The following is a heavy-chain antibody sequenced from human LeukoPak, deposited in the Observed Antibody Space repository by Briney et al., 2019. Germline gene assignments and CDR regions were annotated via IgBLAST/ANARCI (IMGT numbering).Heavy chain of an antibody. J-gene: IGHJ4*02. D-gene: IGHD5-24*01. CDR3: ARHNPDGYNYYFDY. Sequence: GASVKVSCKASGYTFTSYGISWVRQAPGQGLEWMGRIIPIFGIANYAQKFQGRVTITADTSTSTAYMELSSLKSEDTAVYYCARHNPDGYNYYFDYWGQGTLVTVSS. V-gene: IGHV1-69*04. CDR1: GYTFTSYG. CDR2: IIPIFGIA.